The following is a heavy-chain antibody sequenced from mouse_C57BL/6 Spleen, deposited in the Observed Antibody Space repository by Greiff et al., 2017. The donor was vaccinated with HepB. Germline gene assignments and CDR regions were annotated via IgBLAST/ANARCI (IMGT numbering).Heavy chain of an antibody. J-gene: IGHJ4*01. CDR3: ARGGLLRLAMNY. V-gene: IGHV1-82*01. Sequence: QVHVKQSGPELVKPGASVKISCKASGYAFSSSWMNWVKQRPGKGLEWIGRIYPGDGATNYNGKFKGKATLTADTSSSTAYMQLSSLTSEDSAVYFCARGGLLRLAMNYWGQGTSVTVSS. D-gene: IGHD1-2*01. CDR2: IYPGDGAT. CDR1: GYAFSSSW.